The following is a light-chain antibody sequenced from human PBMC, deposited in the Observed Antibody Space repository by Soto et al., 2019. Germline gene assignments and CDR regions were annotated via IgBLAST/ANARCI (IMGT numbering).Light chain of an antibody. V-gene: IGKV3-11*01. CDR1: QSVSSY. CDR2: DAS. CDR3: QQRSNWPFLT. Sequence: ENVFTHSPATLSLSPGEKATISCRASQSVSSYLAWYQQKPGQAPRLLIYDASNRATGIPARFSGSGSGTDFTLTISSLEPEDFAVYYCQQRSNWPFLTFGPGTKVDIK. J-gene: IGKJ3*01.